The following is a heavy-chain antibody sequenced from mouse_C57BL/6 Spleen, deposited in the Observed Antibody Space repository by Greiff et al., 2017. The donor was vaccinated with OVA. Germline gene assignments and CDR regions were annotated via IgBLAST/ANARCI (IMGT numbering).Heavy chain of an antibody. CDR3: ARGDDGYYWYFDV. D-gene: IGHD2-3*01. CDR1: GYSITSGYY. CDR2: ISYDGSN. J-gene: IGHJ1*03. V-gene: IGHV3-6*01. Sequence: EVKLEESGPGLVKPSQSLSLTCSVTGYSITSGYYWNWIRQFPGNKLEWMGYISYDGSNNYNPSLKNRISITRDTSKNQFFLKLNSVTTEDTATYYCARGDDGYYWYFDVWGTGTTVTVSS.